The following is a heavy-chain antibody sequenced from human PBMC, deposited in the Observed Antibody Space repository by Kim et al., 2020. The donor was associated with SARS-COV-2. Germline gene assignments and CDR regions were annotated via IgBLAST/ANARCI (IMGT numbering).Heavy chain of an antibody. D-gene: IGHD5-18*01. Sequence: GGSLRLSCAASGFTFSSYAMSWVRQAPGKGLEWVSAISGSGGSTYYADSVKGRFTISRDNSKNTLYLQMNSLRAEDTAVYYCAKTSGYSYGYDTLYYFDYWGQGTLVTVSS. CDR2: ISGSGGST. CDR3: AKTSGYSYGYDTLYYFDY. V-gene: IGHV3-23*01. CDR1: GFTFSSYA. J-gene: IGHJ4*02.